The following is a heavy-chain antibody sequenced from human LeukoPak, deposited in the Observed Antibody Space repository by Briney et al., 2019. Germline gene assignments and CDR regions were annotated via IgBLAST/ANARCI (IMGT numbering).Heavy chain of an antibody. D-gene: IGHD2-15*01. CDR3: ARDKGMVGYCSGGSCYWPFDY. V-gene: IGHV1-18*01. Sequence: ASVKVSCKTSGYTFISYGISWVRQAPVRGREWMRWISAYNGNTNYAQKFQGRVSMTTDTSTSTAYMELRSLRADDTAVYHCARDKGMVGYCSGGSCYWPFDYWGQGTLVIVSS. CDR1: GYTFISYG. J-gene: IGHJ4*02. CDR2: ISAYNGNT.